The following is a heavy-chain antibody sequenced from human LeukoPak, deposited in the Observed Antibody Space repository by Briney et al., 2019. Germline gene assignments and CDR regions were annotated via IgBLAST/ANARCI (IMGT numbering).Heavy chain of an antibody. Sequence: PSETLSLTCAVYGGSFSGYYWSWIRQPPGKGLEWIGEINHSGSTNYNPSLKSRVTISVDTSKNQFSLKLSSVTAADTAVYYCARRDYYDSSWFDPWGQGTLVTVSS. J-gene: IGHJ5*02. D-gene: IGHD3-22*01. CDR3: ARRDYYDSSWFDP. CDR1: GGSFSGYY. V-gene: IGHV4-34*01. CDR2: INHSGST.